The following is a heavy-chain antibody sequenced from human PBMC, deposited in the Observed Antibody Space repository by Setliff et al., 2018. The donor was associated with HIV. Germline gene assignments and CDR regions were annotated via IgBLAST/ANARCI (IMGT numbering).Heavy chain of an antibody. CDR3: AKDRGSGYYSPSDY. Sequence: GSLRLSCAASGFTFSNSWMHWVRQAPGKGLVWVSRIITAGGTTYYADSVKGRFTISRDNSKSTLYLQMNSLRAEDTAVYYCAKDRGSGYYSPSDYWGQGTLVTVSS. D-gene: IGHD3-22*01. CDR1: GFTFSNSW. J-gene: IGHJ4*02. CDR2: IITAGGTT. V-gene: IGHV3-74*01.